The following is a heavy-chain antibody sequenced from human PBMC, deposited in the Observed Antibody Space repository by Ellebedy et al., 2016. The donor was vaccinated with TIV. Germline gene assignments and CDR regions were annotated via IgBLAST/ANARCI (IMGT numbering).Heavy chain of an antibody. CDR1: GYTFTSYD. CDR2: MTPNNGDT. CDR3: VREGHDY. Sequence: ASVKVSXXTSGYTFTSYDINWVRQATGQGLEWMGYMTPNNGDTGYAQKFQGRVTMTMSTSISTAYMELSSLRSEDTAVYYCVREGHDYWGQGALVTVPS. J-gene: IGHJ4*02. V-gene: IGHV1-8*01.